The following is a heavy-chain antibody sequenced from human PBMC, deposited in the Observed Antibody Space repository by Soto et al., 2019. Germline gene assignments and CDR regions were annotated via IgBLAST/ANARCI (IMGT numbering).Heavy chain of an antibody. J-gene: IGHJ4*02. CDR1: GYTFTSYY. Sequence: ASVKVSCKASGYTFTSYYMHWVRQAPGQGLEWMGIINPSGGSTSYAQKFQGRVTMTRDTSTSTVYVELSSLRSEDTAVYYCASTSYGEGYYDYWGQGTLVTVS. V-gene: IGHV1-46*01. CDR2: INPSGGST. CDR3: ASTSYGEGYYDY. D-gene: IGHD5-18*01.